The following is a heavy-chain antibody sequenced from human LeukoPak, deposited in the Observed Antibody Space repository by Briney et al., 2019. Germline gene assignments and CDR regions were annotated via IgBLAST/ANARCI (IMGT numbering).Heavy chain of an antibody. D-gene: IGHD6-19*01. V-gene: IGHV3-23*01. CDR2: ISDSGGYT. J-gene: IGHJ4*02. CDR1: GFTFSIYG. CDR3: AKAGGVTTSGWFDF. Sequence: QPGGSLRLSCAASGFTFSIYGMTWVRQAPGKGLEWVSSISDSGGYTYYADSVKGRFTISRDNSENTLYLQMSSLRAEDTAVYYCAKAGGVTTSGWFDFWGQGTLVTVSS.